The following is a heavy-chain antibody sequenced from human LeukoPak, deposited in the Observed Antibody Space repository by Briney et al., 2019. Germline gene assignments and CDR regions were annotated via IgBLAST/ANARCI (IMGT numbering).Heavy chain of an antibody. Sequence: PSETLSLTCSVSGGSITVYYWNWIRQSPGKGLEWLGSISYSGSTNYNPSLKSRVTISIDTSKNRFSLKVSSVIAADTAMYYCARGGSRSYTSSTLDYWGQGTLVTVSS. CDR1: GGSITVYY. CDR3: ARGGSRSYTSSTLDY. CDR2: ISYSGST. J-gene: IGHJ4*02. V-gene: IGHV4-59*12. D-gene: IGHD6-6*01.